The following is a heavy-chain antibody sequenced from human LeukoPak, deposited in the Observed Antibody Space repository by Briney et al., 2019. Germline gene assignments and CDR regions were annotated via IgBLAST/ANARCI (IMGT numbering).Heavy chain of an antibody. J-gene: IGHJ4*02. V-gene: IGHV3-30-3*01. CDR1: GFTFSSYA. Sequence: QPGGSLRLSCAASGFTFSSYAMHWVRQAPGKGLEWVAVVSYDGSNKYYADSVKGRFTISRDNSKNTLYLQMNSLRAEDTAVYYCARGGYFQYYFDYWGQGTLVTVSS. CDR2: VSYDGSNK. CDR3: ARGGYFQYYFDY. D-gene: IGHD3-22*01.